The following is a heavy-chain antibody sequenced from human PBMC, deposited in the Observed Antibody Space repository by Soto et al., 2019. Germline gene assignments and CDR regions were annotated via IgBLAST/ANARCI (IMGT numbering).Heavy chain of an antibody. D-gene: IGHD6-6*01. V-gene: IGHV3-11*01. J-gene: IGHJ3*02. CDR3: ARELGMSIAARPEAFDI. CDR1: GFTFSDYY. CDR2: ISSSGSTI. Sequence: PGGSLRLSCAASGFTFSDYYMSWIRQAPGKGLEWVSYISSSGSTIYYADSVKGRFTISRDNAKNSLYLQMNSLRAEDTAVYYCARELGMSIAARPEAFDIWGQGTMVTVSS.